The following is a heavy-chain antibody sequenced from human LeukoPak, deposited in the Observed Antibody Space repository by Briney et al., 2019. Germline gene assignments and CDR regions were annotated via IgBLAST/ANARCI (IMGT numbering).Heavy chain of an antibody. CDR3: ARTTSIVGATN. J-gene: IGHJ4*02. CDR2: IYYSGST. V-gene: IGHV4-59*05. D-gene: IGHD1-26*01. Sequence: SETLSLTCTVSGGSISSYYWSWIRQPPGKGLEWIGSIYYSGSTYYNPSLKSRVTISVDTSKNQFSLKLSSVTAADTAVYYCARTTSIVGATNWGQGTLVTVSS. CDR1: GGSISSYY.